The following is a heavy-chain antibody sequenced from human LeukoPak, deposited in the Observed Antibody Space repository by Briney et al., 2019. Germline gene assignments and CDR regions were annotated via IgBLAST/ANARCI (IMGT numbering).Heavy chain of an antibody. CDR2: INHSGST. J-gene: IGHJ6*03. CDR3: ATTTSAPRYCSGGSCYSGRYYYYYMDV. V-gene: IGHV4-34*01. CDR1: GGSFSGYY. D-gene: IGHD2-15*01. Sequence: PSETLSLTCAAYGGSFSGYYWSWIRQPPGKGLEWIGEINHSGSTNYNPSLKSRVTISVDTSKNQFSLKLSSVTAADTAVYYCATTTSAPRYCSGGSCYSGRYYYYYMDVWGKGTTVTVSS.